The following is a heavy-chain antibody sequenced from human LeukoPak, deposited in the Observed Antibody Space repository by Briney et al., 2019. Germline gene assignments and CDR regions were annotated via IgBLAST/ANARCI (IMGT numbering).Heavy chain of an antibody. Sequence: SVNVSCTASGGTFSIYTISWVRQAPGQGLEWMGRIIPILGIATYAQKFQGRVTITADKSTSTAYMELSSLRSEDTVVYYCARECSGGSCYDYWGQGTLVTVSS. CDR2: IIPILGIA. V-gene: IGHV1-69*04. D-gene: IGHD2-15*01. CDR1: GGTFSIYT. J-gene: IGHJ4*02. CDR3: ARECSGGSCYDY.